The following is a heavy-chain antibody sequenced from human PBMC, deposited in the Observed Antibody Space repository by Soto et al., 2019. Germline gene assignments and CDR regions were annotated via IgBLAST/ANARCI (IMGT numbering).Heavy chain of an antibody. CDR1: GFSFSSYA. D-gene: IGHD3-9*01. CDR3: AKEPHPYNILTGYYRT. CDR2: ISGSGGST. V-gene: IGHV3-23*01. J-gene: IGHJ5*02. Sequence: EVQLLESGGGLVQPGGSLRLSCAASGFSFSSYAMSWVRQAPGKGLEWVSAISGSGGSTYYADSVRGQFTISRDNSKNTLYLQMNSLRAEDTAVYYCAKEPHPYNILTGYYRTWGQGTLVTVSS.